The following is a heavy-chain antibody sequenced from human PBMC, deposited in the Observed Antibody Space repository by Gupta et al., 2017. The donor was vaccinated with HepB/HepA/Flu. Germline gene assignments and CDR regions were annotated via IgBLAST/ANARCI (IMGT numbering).Heavy chain of an antibody. CDR2: INHSGST. V-gene: IGHV4-34*01. CDR3: AREGGYCSSTSCYNHGGDTYYYMDV. J-gene: IGHJ6*03. Sequence: GEINHSGSTNYNPSLKSRVTISVDTSKNQFSLKLSSVTAADTAVYYCAREGGYCSSTSCYNHGGDTYYYMDVWGKGTTVTVSS. D-gene: IGHD2-2*02.